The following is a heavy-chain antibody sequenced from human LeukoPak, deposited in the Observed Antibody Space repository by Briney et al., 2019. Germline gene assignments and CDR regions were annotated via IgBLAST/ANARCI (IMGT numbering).Heavy chain of an antibody. V-gene: IGHV1-46*01. CDR2: INPSGGST. J-gene: IGHJ4*02. D-gene: IGHD3-22*01. CDR3: ARDTTYDSSGYPEHYFDY. CDR1: GYTFTSYY. Sequence: ASVKVSCKASGYTFTSYYMHWVRQAPGQGLEWMGIINPSGGSTSYAQKFQGRVTMTRDTSTSTVYMELSSLRSEDTAVYYCARDTTYDSSGYPEHYFDYWGQGTLVTVSS.